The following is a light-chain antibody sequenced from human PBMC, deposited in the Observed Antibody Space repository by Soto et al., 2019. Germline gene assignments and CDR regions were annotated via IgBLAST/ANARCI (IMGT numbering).Light chain of an antibody. Sequence: QSVLAQPASVSGSPGQSITISCTGTSRDVGSYNIVSWYQHHPGKAPKLMIYEGSERPSGVSNRFSGSKSGNTASLTISGLHAEDEADYYCCSYAGSSTLVFGGGTKLTVL. CDR3: CSYAGSSTLV. CDR1: SRDVGSYNI. V-gene: IGLV2-23*01. J-gene: IGLJ3*02. CDR2: EGS.